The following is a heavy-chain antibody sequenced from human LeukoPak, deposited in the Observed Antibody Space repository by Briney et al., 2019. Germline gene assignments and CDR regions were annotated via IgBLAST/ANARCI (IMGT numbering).Heavy chain of an antibody. V-gene: IGHV4-59*01. CDR1: GGSISSYY. CDR3: ARVSYYYGSGSYWFDP. Sequence: SEILSLTCTVSGGSISSYYWSWIRQPPGKGLEWIGYIYYSGSTNYNPSLKSRVTISVDTSKNQFSLKLSSVTAADTAVYYCARVSYYYGSGSYWFDPWGQGTLVTVSS. CDR2: IYYSGST. J-gene: IGHJ5*02. D-gene: IGHD3-10*01.